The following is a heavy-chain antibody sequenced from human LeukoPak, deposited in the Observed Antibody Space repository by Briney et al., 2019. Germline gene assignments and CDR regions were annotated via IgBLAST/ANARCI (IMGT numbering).Heavy chain of an antibody. CDR2: ISSNGGST. J-gene: IGHJ6*04. CDR3: VKEGSGWYGPYYGMDV. V-gene: IGHV3-64D*06. CDR1: GFTFSSYG. D-gene: IGHD6-19*01. Sequence: KTGGSLRLSCAASGFTFSSYGMHWVRQAPGKGLEYVSAISSNGGSTYYADSVKGRFTISRDNSKNTLYLQMSSLRAEDTAVYYCVKEGSGWYGPYYGMDVWGKGTTVTVSS.